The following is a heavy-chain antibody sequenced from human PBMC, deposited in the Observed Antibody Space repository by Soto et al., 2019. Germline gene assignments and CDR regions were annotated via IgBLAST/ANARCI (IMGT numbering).Heavy chain of an antibody. CDR3: ARGGAVATTAHFDH. V-gene: IGHV4-4*07. D-gene: IGHD5-12*01. CDR1: GDSINNYY. J-gene: IGHJ4*02. CDR2: IYSNGNT. Sequence: SETVSLTCTVSGDSINNYYWSWMRLPAGKGLEWIGRIYSNGNTYYNPSLKSRVSMSVDTSKNQFSLILKTVTAADTAVYYCARGGAVATTAHFDHWGQGTLVTVSS.